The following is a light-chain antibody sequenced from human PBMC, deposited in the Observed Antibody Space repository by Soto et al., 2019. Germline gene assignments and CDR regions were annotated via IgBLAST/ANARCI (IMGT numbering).Light chain of an antibody. CDR3: GTWDSSLSAKV. J-gene: IGLJ3*02. V-gene: IGLV1-51*01. CDR1: SSNIGNNY. CDR2: DNN. Sequence: QSVLTQPPSVSAAPGQKVTISCSGSSSNIGNNYVSWYQHLPGTAPKLLIYDNNKRPSGIPDRFSGSKSGTSATLGITGLQTGDEADYYCGTWDSSLSAKVFGGGTKVTVL.